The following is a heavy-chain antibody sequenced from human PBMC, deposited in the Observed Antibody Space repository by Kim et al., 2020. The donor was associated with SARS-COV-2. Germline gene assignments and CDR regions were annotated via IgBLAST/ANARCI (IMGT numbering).Heavy chain of an antibody. D-gene: IGHD3-16*02. J-gene: IGHJ4*02. Sequence: DSVKGRFTISRDNSKNTLYLQMNSLRAEDTAVYYCARVNDYVWGSYRLDYWGQGTLVTVSS. CDR3: ARVNDYVWGSYRLDY. V-gene: IGHV3-30*07.